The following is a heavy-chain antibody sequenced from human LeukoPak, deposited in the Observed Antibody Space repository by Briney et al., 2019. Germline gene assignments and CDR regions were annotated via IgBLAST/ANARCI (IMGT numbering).Heavy chain of an antibody. J-gene: IGHJ6*03. Sequence: PGGSLRLSCAASGFTFSSYSMNWVRQAPRKGLEWVSSISSSSSYIYYADSVKGRFTISRDSAKNSLYLQMNSLRAEDTAVYYCARLRADYYYMDVWGKGTTVTVSS. V-gene: IGHV3-21*01. CDR1: GFTFSSYS. CDR2: ISSSSSYI. CDR3: ARLRADYYYMDV.